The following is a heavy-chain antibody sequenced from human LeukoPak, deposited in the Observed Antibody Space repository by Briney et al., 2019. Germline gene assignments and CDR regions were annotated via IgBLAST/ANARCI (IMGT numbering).Heavy chain of an antibody. CDR2: ISGSGGST. CDR1: GFTFSSYG. V-gene: IGHV3-23*01. CDR3: ARSITMFRGLTDY. D-gene: IGHD3-10*01. J-gene: IGHJ4*02. Sequence: GGTLRLSCAASGFTFSSYGMSWVRQAPGKGLEWVSAISGSGGSTYYADSVKGRFTISRDNAKNSLYLQMNSLRAEDTAVYFCARSITMFRGLTDYWGQGTLVTVSS.